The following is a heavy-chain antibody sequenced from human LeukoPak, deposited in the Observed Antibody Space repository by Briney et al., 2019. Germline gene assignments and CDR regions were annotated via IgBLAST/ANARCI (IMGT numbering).Heavy chain of an antibody. CDR3: ARGRIAAAGTSAGSDWFDP. CDR2: ISLGNSTM. J-gene: IGHJ5*02. D-gene: IGHD6-13*01. Sequence: GGSLRLSCAASGFTFSSFTMNWARQIPGKGLEWISYISLGNSTMFYADSVKGRFTISRDNAKNSLYLQMNSLRAEDTAVYYCARGRIAAAGTSAGSDWFDPWGQGTLVTVSS. CDR1: GFTFSSFT. V-gene: IGHV3-48*04.